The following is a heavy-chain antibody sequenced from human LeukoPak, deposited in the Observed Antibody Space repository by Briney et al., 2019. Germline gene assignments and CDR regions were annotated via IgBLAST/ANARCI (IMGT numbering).Heavy chain of an antibody. Sequence: KFQGRVTITRDTSASTAYMELSSLRSEDTAVYYCARVIAAAGITYYYYYMDVWGKGTTVTVSS. CDR3: ARVIAAAGITYYYYYMDV. D-gene: IGHD6-13*01. J-gene: IGHJ6*03. V-gene: IGHV1-3*01.